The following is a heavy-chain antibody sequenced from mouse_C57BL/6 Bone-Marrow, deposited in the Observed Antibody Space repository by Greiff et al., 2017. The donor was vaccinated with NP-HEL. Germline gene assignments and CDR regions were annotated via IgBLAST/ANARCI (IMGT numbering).Heavy chain of an antibody. CDR3: ATYRYYAMDY. CDR1: GYTFTSYW. V-gene: IGHV1-64*01. D-gene: IGHD5-1-1*01. Sequence: QVQLQQPGAELVKPGASVKLSCKASGYTFTSYWMHWVKQRPGQGLEWIGMIHPNSGSTNYNEKFKSKATLTVDKSSSTAYMQLSSLTSDDSAVYYCATYRYYAMDYWGQGTSVTVSS. CDR2: IHPNSGST. J-gene: IGHJ4*01.